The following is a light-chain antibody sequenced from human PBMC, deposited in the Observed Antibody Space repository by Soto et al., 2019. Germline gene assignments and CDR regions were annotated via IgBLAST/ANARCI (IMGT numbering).Light chain of an antibody. CDR3: QQTYSDPWT. CDR1: QSITGY. J-gene: IGKJ1*01. CDR2: AAS. V-gene: IGKV1-39*01. Sequence: DIQMTQSPSSLSASVGDIVTITCRASQSITGYLNWYQQKPGKAPTLLIYAASNLFGGIPSRFSGRDSGTDLTLTITSLQPEDFATYYCQQTYSDPWTFGQGTKVDIK.